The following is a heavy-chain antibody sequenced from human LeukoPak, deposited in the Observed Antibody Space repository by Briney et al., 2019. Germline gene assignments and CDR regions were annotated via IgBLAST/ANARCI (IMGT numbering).Heavy chain of an antibody. D-gene: IGHD5-18*01. Sequence: GGSLRLSCAASGFTFSNYVMSWVRQAPGKGLEWVSSISSSSSYIYYADSVKGRFTISRDNAKNSLYLQMNSLRAEDTAVYYCAREGGQLWLRGGDYFDYWGQGTLVTVSS. J-gene: IGHJ4*02. CDR1: GFTFSNYV. CDR2: ISSSSSYI. V-gene: IGHV3-21*01. CDR3: AREGGQLWLRGGDYFDY.